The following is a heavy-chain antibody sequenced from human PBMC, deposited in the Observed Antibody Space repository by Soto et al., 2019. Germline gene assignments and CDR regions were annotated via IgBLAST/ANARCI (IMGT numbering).Heavy chain of an antibody. CDR2: IIPIFGTA. CDR1: GGTFSSYA. D-gene: IGHD3-22*01. Sequence: ASVKVSCKTSGGTFSSYAISWVRQAPGQGLEWMGGIIPIFGTANYAQKFQGRVTITADESTSTAYMELSSLRSEDTAVYYCARGVIVEYNWFDPWGQGTLVTVSS. J-gene: IGHJ5*02. CDR3: ARGVIVEYNWFDP. V-gene: IGHV1-69*13.